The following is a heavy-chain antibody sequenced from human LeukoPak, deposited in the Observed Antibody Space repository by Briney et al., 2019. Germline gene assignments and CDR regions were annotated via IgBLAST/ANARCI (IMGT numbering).Heavy chain of an antibody. CDR2: IYHSGST. D-gene: IGHD2-15*01. CDR1: GGSISSAGYY. Sequence: SETLSLTCTVSGGSISSAGYYWSWIRQPPGKGLEWIGYIYHSGSTYYNPFLKSRVTIPVDTSKNQFSLKLSSVTAADTAVYYCARGFQSRRYCSGGSCLNWFDPWGQGTLVTVSS. CDR3: ARGFQSRRYCSGGSCLNWFDP. V-gene: IGHV4-30-2*01. J-gene: IGHJ5*02.